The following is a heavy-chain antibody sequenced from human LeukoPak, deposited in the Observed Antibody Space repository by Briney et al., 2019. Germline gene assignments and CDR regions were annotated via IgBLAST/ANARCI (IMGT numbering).Heavy chain of an antibody. J-gene: IGHJ5*02. Sequence: SQTLSLTCTVSGASVSRGSYYWNWIRQPAGKGLEWIGRIYTSGSTNYNPSLKSRFTISLDTSKNRFSLKLSSVTAADTAVYYCARGSGKGRGYSYAVPKCFSGVWFDPWGQGTLVTVSS. V-gene: IGHV4-61*02. CDR3: ARGSGKGRGYSYAVPKCFSGVWFDP. CDR2: IYTSGST. D-gene: IGHD5-18*01. CDR1: GASVSRGSYY.